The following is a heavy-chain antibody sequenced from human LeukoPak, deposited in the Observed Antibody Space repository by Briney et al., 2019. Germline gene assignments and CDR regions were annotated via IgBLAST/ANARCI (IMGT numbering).Heavy chain of an antibody. CDR1: GFTFSSYA. V-gene: IGHV3-23*01. CDR3: ARWGSTSCYDY. CDR2: ISGGGGST. J-gene: IGHJ4*02. Sequence: GGSLRLSCAASGFTFSSYAMSWVRQAPGKGLEWVSAISGGGGSTYYADSVKGRFTISRDNSKNTLYLQMGSLRAEDMAVYYCARWGSTSCYDYWGQGTLVTVSS. D-gene: IGHD2-2*01.